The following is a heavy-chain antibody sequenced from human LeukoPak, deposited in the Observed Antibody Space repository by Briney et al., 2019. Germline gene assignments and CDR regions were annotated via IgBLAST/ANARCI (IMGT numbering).Heavy chain of an antibody. D-gene: IGHD6-19*01. Sequence: GGSLILSCAASGFTFSSYSMNWVRQAPGKGLEWVSYISSSSSTIYYADSVKGRFTISRDNAKNSLYLQMNSLRDEDTAVYYCARDGSGWYENNWFDPWGQGTLVTVSS. J-gene: IGHJ5*02. CDR2: ISSSSSTI. CDR1: GFTFSSYS. V-gene: IGHV3-48*02. CDR3: ARDGSGWYENNWFDP.